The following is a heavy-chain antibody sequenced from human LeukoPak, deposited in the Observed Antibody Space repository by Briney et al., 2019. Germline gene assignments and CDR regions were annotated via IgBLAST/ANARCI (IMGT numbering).Heavy chain of an antibody. CDR1: GGSFSGYY. CDR2: INHSGST. J-gene: IGHJ4*02. D-gene: IGHD5-24*01. Sequence: PLETLSLTCAVYGGSFSGYYWSWIRQPPGKGLEWIGEINHSGSTNYNPSLKSRVTISVDTSKNQFSLKLSSVTAADTAVYYCASREMATIDIGGQGTLVTVSS. V-gene: IGHV4-34*01. CDR3: ASREMATIDI.